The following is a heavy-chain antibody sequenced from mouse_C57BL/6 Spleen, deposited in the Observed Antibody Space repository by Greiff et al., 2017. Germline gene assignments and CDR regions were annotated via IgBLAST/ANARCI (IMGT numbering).Heavy chain of an antibody. CDR3: ASGYGDDNYAMDY. J-gene: IGHJ4*01. CDR1: GFNIKDYY. D-gene: IGHD2-2*01. CDR2: IDPEDGET. V-gene: IGHV14-2*01. Sequence: EVKLEESGAELVKPGASVKLSCTASGFNIKDYYMHWVKQRTEQGLEWIGRIDPEDGETKYAPKFQGKATITADTSSNTAYLQLSSLTSEDTAVYYCASGYGDDNYAMDYWGQGTSVTVSS.